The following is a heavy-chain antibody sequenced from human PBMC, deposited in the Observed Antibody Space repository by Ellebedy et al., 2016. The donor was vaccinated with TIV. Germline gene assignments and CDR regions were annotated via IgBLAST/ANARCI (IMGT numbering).Heavy chain of an antibody. D-gene: IGHD5-18*01. CDR3: ARWNTAMASYYCHY. CDR1: GYTFPTFG. Sequence: AASVKVSCKTSGYTFPTFGVSWIRQAPGQGPEWMGIINPRGGGTRYAQKFQGRVTMTRDTSTSTVYMELSSLRSDDTAVYYCARWNTAMASYYCHYWGQGTPVTVSS. V-gene: IGHV1-46*01. CDR2: INPRGGGT. J-gene: IGHJ4*02.